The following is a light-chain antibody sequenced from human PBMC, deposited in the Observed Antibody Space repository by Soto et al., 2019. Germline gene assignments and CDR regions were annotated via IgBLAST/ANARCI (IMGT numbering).Light chain of an antibody. J-gene: IGKJ1*01. CDR2: GAF. CDR3: QQYDNWPWT. V-gene: IGKV3-15*01. Sequence: DIVLTQSPGTLSLSPGERATLSCRASQSISGTLAWYQQKPGQAPRLLIYGAFTRATGFPARFSGSGSGTDFTLTITSLQSEDFAVYYCQQYDNWPWTFGQGTKVDIK. CDR1: QSISGT.